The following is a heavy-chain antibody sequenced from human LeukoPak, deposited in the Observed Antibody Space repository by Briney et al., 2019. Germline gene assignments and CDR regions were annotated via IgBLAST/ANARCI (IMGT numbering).Heavy chain of an antibody. J-gene: IGHJ3*02. V-gene: IGHV1-69*02. Sequence: GASVKVSCKASGGTFSSYTISWVRQAPGQGLEWMGRIIPILGIANYAQKFPGRGTITADKSTSTAYIELSSLRSEDTAVYYCARADLGYCSSTSCYIGDAFDIWGQGTMVTVSS. CDR3: ARADLGYCSSTSCYIGDAFDI. CDR1: GGTFSSYT. D-gene: IGHD2-2*02. CDR2: IIPILGIA.